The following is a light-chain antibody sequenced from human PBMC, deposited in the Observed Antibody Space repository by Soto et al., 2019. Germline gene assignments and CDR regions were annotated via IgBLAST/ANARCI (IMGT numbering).Light chain of an antibody. CDR2: KAS. J-gene: IGKJ1*01. CDR1: QSISSW. CDR3: QHYNSYSEA. Sequence: DIQMTQSPAIVSASVGDRVTITCRASQSISSWLAWYQQKPGKAPKILIYKASSLESGVPSRFSGSGSGTDFTLTISSLQPEDFATYYCQHYNSYSEAFGQGTKVDIK. V-gene: IGKV1-5*03.